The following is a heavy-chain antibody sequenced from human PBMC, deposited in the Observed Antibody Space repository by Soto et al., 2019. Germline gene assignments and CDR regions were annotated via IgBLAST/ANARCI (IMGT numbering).Heavy chain of an antibody. D-gene: IGHD3-22*01. Sequence: GGSLRISCAAARFTFSSYGMHWVRQAPGKGLEWVAVISYDGSNKYYADSVKGRFTISRDNSKNTLYLQMNSLRAEDTAVYYCAKEQGYYDSSGIFDYWGQGTLVTVSS. CDR2: ISYDGSNK. CDR3: AKEQGYYDSSGIFDY. V-gene: IGHV3-30*18. J-gene: IGHJ4*02. CDR1: RFTFSSYG.